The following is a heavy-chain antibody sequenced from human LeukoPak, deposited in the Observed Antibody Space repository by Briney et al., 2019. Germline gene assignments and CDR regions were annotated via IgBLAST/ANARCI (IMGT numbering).Heavy chain of an antibody. Sequence: ASVKVSFKASGYTFTSYAMHWVRQAPGQRLEWMGWINAGNGNTKYSQKFQGRVTITRDPSASTAYMELSSLRSEDTAVYYCASVVRGADYYYYGMDVWGQGTTVTVSS. D-gene: IGHD3-10*01. CDR3: ASVVRGADYYYYGMDV. J-gene: IGHJ6*02. CDR1: GYTFTSYA. V-gene: IGHV1-3*01. CDR2: INAGNGNT.